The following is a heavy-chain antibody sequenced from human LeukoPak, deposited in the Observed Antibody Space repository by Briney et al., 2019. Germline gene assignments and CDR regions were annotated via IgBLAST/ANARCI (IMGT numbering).Heavy chain of an antibody. CDR2: ISSSSSYI. V-gene: IGHV3-21*01. CDR3: ASTGGQELPKQGWFDP. Sequence: GGSLRLSCAASGFTFSSYSMNWVRQAPGKGLEWVSSISSSSSYIYYADSVKGRFTISRDNAKNSLYLQMNSLRAEDTAVYYCASTGGQELPKQGWFDPWGQGTLVTVSS. D-gene: IGHD2-8*02. J-gene: IGHJ5*02. CDR1: GFTFSSYS.